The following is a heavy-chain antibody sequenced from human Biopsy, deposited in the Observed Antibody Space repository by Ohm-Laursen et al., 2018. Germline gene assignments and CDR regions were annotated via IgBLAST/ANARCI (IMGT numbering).Heavy chain of an antibody. CDR2: TYKGGNT. Sequence: SETLSLTCTVSGASITSYYWSWIRQPAGKGLEWIGHTYKGGNTNHNPSLKSRVSMSVDTSKNQLSLTLRSVTAADTAVYYCARDLPSSYYYAKDVWGQGTTVTVSS. V-gene: IGHV4-4*07. J-gene: IGHJ6*02. CDR3: ARDLPSSYYYAKDV. CDR1: GASITSYY.